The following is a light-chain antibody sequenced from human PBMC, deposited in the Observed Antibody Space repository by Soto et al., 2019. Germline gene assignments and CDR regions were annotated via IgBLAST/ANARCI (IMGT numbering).Light chain of an antibody. CDR2: EVN. V-gene: IGLV2-14*01. Sequence: QSALTQPASVSVSPGQSITISCTGTSSDVGLYDYVSWYQQHPGKAPKLMIFEVNQRPSGVSNRFSGSKSGNTASLTISGLQAEDEADYYCSSYTSSSTRLYVFGTGTKVTVL. CDR1: SSDVGLYDY. CDR3: SSYTSSSTRLYV. J-gene: IGLJ1*01.